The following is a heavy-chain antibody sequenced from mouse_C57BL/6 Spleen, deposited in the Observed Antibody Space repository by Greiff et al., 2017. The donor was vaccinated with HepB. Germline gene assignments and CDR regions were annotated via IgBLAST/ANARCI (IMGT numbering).Heavy chain of an antibody. CDR2: ISYDGSN. Sequence: EVQLKESGPGLVKPSQSLSLTCSVTGYSITSGYYWNWIRQFPGNTLEWMGYISYDGSNNYNPSLKNRISITRDTSKNQFFLKLNSVTTEDTATYYCARDYYGTAYWGQGTLVTVSA. J-gene: IGHJ3*01. CDR1: GYSITSGYY. D-gene: IGHD1-1*01. CDR3: ARDYYGTAY. V-gene: IGHV3-6*01.